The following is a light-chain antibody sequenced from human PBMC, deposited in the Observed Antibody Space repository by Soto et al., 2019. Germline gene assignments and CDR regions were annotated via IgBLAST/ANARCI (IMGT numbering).Light chain of an antibody. CDR1: IIXVGSXNX. CDR2: EVT. CDR3: SSYTTSAPYV. J-gene: IGLJ1*01. Sequence: QSVLTQPPSVSGSPGQSVTISCTGTIIXVGSXNXXSXXXXXXXXALKLMIYEVTIRPSGVSNRFSGSKSGNTASLTISGLQAEDEADYYCSSYTTSAPYVFGSGTKVTVL. V-gene: IGLV2-18*02.